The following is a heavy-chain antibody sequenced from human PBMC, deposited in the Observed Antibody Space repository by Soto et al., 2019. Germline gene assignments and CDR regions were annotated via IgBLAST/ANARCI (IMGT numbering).Heavy chain of an antibody. D-gene: IGHD3-9*01. V-gene: IGHV3-43*01. CDR1: GFTFDDYT. CDR2: ISWDGGST. CDR3: AKALANRSHFDWLLSSVPQDY. J-gene: IGHJ4*02. Sequence: PGGSLRLSCAASGFTFDDYTMHWVRQAPGKGLEWVSLISWDGGSTYYADSVKGRFTISRDNSKNSLYLQMNSLRTEDTALYYCAKALANRSHFDWLLSSVPQDYWGQGTLVTVSS.